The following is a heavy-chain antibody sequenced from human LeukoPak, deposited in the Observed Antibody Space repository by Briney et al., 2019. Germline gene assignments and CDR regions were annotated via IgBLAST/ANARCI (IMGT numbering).Heavy chain of an antibody. V-gene: IGHV3-48*03. D-gene: IGHD1-26*01. CDR2: ISSSGSTI. J-gene: IGHJ4*02. CDR1: GFTLSSYE. CDR3: ARDPSPVSGSYYCDY. Sequence: PGGSLRLSCAASGFTLSSYEMNWVRQAPGKGLEWVSYISSSGSTIYYADSVKGRFTISRDNAKNSLYLQMNSLRAEDTAVYYCARDPSPVSGSYYCDYWGQGTLVTVSS.